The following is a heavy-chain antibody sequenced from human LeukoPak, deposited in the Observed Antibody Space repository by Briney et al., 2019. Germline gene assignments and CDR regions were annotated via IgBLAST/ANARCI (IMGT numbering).Heavy chain of an antibody. CDR2: INPNSGGP. CDR1: GYTFTGYY. V-gene: IGHV1-2*02. J-gene: IGHJ4*02. CDR3: ARGGKSVFGVVDY. D-gene: IGHD3-3*01. Sequence: ASVKVSCKASGYTFTGYYMHWVRQAPGQGLEWMGWINPNSGGPIYAQKFQGRVTMTWDTSISTMYMELRGLRADDTAVYYCARGGKSVFGVVDYWGQGTLVTVSS.